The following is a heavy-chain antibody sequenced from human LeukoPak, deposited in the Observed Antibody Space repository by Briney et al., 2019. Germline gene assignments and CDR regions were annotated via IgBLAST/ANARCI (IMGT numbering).Heavy chain of an antibody. CDR1: GYTFTSYG. J-gene: IGHJ6*03. D-gene: IGHD3-22*01. Sequence: GASVKVSCKASGYTFTSYGISWVRQAPRQGLEWMGWISAYNGNTNYAQKLQGRVTMTTDTSTSTAYMELRSLRSEDTAVYYCARSFEYYYDSSGYLYHYYYYMDVWGKGTTVTVSS. CDR2: ISAYNGNT. V-gene: IGHV1-18*01. CDR3: ARSFEYYYDSSGYLYHYYYYMDV.